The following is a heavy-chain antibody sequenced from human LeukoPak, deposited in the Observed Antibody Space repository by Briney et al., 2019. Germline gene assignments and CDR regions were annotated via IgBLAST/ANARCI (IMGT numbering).Heavy chain of an antibody. D-gene: IGHD3-3*01. CDR2: IYAGGST. V-gene: IGHV3-66*01. CDR1: GFTVSSSY. CDR3: ATLDSLWSGYNTPFDH. Sequence: GGSLRLSCAASGFTVSSSYMSWVRQAPGKGLEWVSIIYAGGSTYYADPVKGRFTISRDNSKNTLYLQMNSLGTADTADYYCATLDSLWSGYNTPFDHWGQGTLVTVSS. J-gene: IGHJ4*02.